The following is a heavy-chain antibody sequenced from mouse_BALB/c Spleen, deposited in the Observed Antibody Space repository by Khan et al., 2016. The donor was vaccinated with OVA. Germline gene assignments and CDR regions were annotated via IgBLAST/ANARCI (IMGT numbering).Heavy chain of an antibody. D-gene: IGHD2-2*01. CDR1: GYSFTSYY. Sequence: VQLKQSGPELMKPGASVKISCKASGYSFTSYYIHWVIQSHGKSLEWIGYIDPFSGDTTYNQKFKGRATLTVDKSSSTAYINLSNLTSEESAVYYCTRHGYVAWFTYWGQGTLVTVSA. V-gene: IGHV1-31*01. CDR2: IDPFSGDT. J-gene: IGHJ3*01. CDR3: TRHGYVAWFTY.